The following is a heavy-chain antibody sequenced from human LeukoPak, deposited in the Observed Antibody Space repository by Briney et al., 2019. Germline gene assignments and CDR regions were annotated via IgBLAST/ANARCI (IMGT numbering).Heavy chain of an antibody. J-gene: IGHJ1*01. V-gene: IGHV4-38-2*01. D-gene: IGHD2-2*01. CDR1: GFTFSSYA. CDR2: IYHSGSA. Sequence: GSLRLSCAASGFTFSSYAMSWVRQAPGKWLEWIGSIYHSGSAYYNPSLKSRVTISVDTSKNQFSLKLSSVTAADTAVSYSARSRVPHCSSNSFYAVNFQHWGQGTLVTVSS. CDR3: ARSRVPHCSSNSFYAVNFQH.